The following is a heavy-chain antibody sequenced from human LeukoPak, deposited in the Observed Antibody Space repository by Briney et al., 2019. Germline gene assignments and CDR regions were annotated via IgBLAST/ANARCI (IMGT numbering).Heavy chain of an antibody. CDR2: IDWDDAK. CDR1: GFSLSTSGMR. V-gene: IGHV2-70*04. CDR3: ARIYSRGPLFDY. J-gene: IGHJ4*02. D-gene: IGHD2-15*01. Sequence: ESGPALVKPTQTLTLTCTFSGFSLSTSGMRVSWIRQPPGKALEWLARIDWDDAKCYSTSLKTRLTISKDTSKNQVVLTMTNMDPVDTATYYCARIYSRGPLFDYWGQGTLVTVSS.